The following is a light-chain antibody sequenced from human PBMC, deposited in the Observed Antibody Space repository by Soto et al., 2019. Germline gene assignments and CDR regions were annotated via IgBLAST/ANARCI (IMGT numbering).Light chain of an antibody. CDR3: QQFDDSVT. J-gene: IGKJ5*01. CDR2: GAS. Sequence: EIVLTQSPATLSLSPGERATLSCRASQSVSSYLAWYQHKPGQAPRLLIYGASSGATGIPDRFVGSGSGTDFTLTISGLEPEDSAVYYCQQFDDSVTFGQGTRLEIK. V-gene: IGKV3-20*01. CDR1: QSVSSY.